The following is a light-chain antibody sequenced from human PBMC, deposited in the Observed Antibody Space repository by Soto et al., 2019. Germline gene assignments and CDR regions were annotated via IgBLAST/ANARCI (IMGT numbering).Light chain of an antibody. V-gene: IGKV1-33*01. CDR3: QQYDHVPQA. Sequence: DIQMTQSPSSLSAAVGDTVTITCQASQDITKHLNWYQQKAGKAPNLLIYDASKLQTGVPSRFSGSGSGTDFTFTISSLQPVDVATYYCQQYDHVPQAFGTGAKVDIK. J-gene: IGKJ3*01. CDR1: QDITKH. CDR2: DAS.